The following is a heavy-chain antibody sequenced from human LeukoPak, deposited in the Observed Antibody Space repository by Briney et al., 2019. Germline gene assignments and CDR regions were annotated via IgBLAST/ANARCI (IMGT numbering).Heavy chain of an antibody. CDR1: GGSISSYY. J-gene: IGHJ3*02. V-gene: IGHV4-59*01. Sequence: PSETLSLTCTVSGGSISSYYWSWIRQPPGKGLEWIGYIYYSGSTNYNPSLKSRVTISVDTSKNQFSLKLSSVTAADTAVYYCARVLLWFGGQAAFDIWGQGTMVTVSS. CDR2: IYYSGST. D-gene: IGHD3-10*01. CDR3: ARVLLWFGGQAAFDI.